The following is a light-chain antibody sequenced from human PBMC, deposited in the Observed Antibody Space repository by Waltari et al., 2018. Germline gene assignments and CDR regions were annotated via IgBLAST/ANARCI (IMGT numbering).Light chain of an antibody. Sequence: EIVMTQSPATLSLSAGDRAALSCTASQSIGNNVAWYQQRPGQAPRLLLYAASTRATGVPARFSGSGSGTDFTLTISSLEPEDFAVYYCQQRSNWPRTFGGGTKVEIK. CDR3: QQRSNWPRT. J-gene: IGKJ4*01. CDR1: QSIGNN. V-gene: IGKV3-11*01. CDR2: AAS.